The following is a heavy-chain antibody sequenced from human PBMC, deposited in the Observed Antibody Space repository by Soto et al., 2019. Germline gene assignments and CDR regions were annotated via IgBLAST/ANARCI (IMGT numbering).Heavy chain of an antibody. V-gene: IGHV4-61*01. Sequence: LETLSLTCTVSGGSVSSGSCYWSWMLQPTGLGPAPVGLIHYSGSTNYNPCLKSRVTISVDTSKNQFTLKMSSVTAGDTAVYYCVRGWWEREGYMMDVWGQGTTVTVSS. CDR3: VRGWWEREGYMMDV. CDR1: GGSVSSGSCY. J-gene: IGHJ6*02. CDR2: IHYSGST. D-gene: IGHD1-26*01.